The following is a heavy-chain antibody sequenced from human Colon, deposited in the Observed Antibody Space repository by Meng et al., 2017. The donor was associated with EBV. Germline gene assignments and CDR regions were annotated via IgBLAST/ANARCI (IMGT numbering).Heavy chain of an antibody. D-gene: IGHD2-2*01. J-gene: IGHJ4*02. V-gene: IGHV4-4*02. CDR1: GGSSRTSDW. Sequence: QGHVQGQGRGLVGPSGTLSLSLAVSGGSSRTSDWWSWGRQPPGKGLEWIGEIYGGGGTNYNPSFKSRVTISVDTSNNHFSLKLSYVTAADTAVYYCARVRVIPAAVGFDYWGQGTLVTVSS. CDR2: IYGGGGT. CDR3: ARVRVIPAAVGFDY.